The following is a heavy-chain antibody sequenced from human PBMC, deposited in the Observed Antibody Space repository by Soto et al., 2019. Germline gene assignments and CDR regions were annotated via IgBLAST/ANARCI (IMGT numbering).Heavy chain of an antibody. D-gene: IGHD3-22*01. V-gene: IGHV1-69*01. CDR1: GCSFNRHT. Sequence: QVQLVQSGAEVRKPGSSVRVSCKASGCSFNRHTISWVRQAPGQGLEWMGGIIPIFGTANHAQKFQGRVTIIADESTSTVYMELSSLRSDDTAIYYCARGWGYDSTDYYYAYWGQATLVIVSS. CDR2: IIPIFGTA. J-gene: IGHJ4*02. CDR3: ARGWGYDSTDYYYAY.